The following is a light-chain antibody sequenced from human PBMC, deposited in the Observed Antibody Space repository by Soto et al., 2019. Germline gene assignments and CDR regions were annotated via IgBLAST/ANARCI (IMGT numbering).Light chain of an antibody. CDR3: CSYAGNNNVV. Sequence: QSALTQPPSASGSLGQSVTISCTGTSSDVGGYRFVSWYQQHPGKAPKVMIYEVNKRPSGVPDRVSGSKSGSTASLTVSGLQAEDEGDYYCCSYAGNNNVVFGGGTKLTVL. CDR1: SSDVGGYRF. J-gene: IGLJ3*02. V-gene: IGLV2-8*01. CDR2: EVN.